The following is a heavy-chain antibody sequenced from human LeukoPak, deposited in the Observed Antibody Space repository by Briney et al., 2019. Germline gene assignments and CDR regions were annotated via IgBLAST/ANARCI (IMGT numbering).Heavy chain of an antibody. J-gene: IGHJ4*02. CDR2: VWYVGTNK. CDR3: ARDPGVRWLVGFDY. D-gene: IGHD6-19*01. CDR1: GFTFSSYG. V-gene: IGHV3-33*01. Sequence: PGGSLRLSCAASGFTFSSYGMHWVRQAPGKGLEWVADVWYVGTNKYYADSVKGRFTISRDNSKNTLYLQMNSLRAEDTAVYYCARDPGVRWLVGFDYWGQGTLVTVSS.